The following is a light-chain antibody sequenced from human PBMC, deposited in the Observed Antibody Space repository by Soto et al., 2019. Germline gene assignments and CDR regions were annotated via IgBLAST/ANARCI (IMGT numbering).Light chain of an antibody. CDR1: NSNIGAGYD. J-gene: IGLJ3*02. V-gene: IGLV1-40*01. CDR3: QSYDSSLRGWV. Sequence: QSVLTQPPSVSGAPGQRVTISCTGYNSNIGAGYDVHWYQQLPGTAPKLLIYGNSNRPSGVPDRFSASKSGTSASLAITGLQAEDGADYYCQSYDSSLRGWVFGGGTKLTVL. CDR2: GNS.